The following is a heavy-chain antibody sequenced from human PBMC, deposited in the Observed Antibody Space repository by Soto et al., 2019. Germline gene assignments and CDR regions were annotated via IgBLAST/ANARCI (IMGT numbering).Heavy chain of an antibody. D-gene: IGHD2-2*01. CDR1: GGSISDDSYY. J-gene: IGHJ5*02. CDR2: IYYSGTS. Sequence: QLQLQESGPGLVKPTETLSLTSTVSGGSISDDSYYWGWIRDPPGKGLEWIGSIYYSGTSSYNPSLKSRVTMSVDTSKKQLSLRLSSVTAAVTAVYYCARLHCDSPNCVPLDPWGQGTLVIVSS. V-gene: IGHV4-39*01. CDR3: ARLHCDSPNCVPLDP.